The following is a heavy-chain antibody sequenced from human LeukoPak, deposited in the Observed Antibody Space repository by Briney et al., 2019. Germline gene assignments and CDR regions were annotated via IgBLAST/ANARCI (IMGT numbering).Heavy chain of an antibody. CDR1: GGSISSTSYY. J-gene: IGHJ3*02. CDR3: ARQEIVVVPAITNSAFDI. CDR2: IYYSGST. Sequence: SETLSLTCTVSGGSISSTSYYWGCIRQPPGKGLEWVGNIYYSGSTYYSPSLKSRVIISVDTSKNQFSLKLSSVTVADTAVYYCARQEIVVVPAITNSAFDIWGQGTMVTVSS. D-gene: IGHD2-2*01. V-gene: IGHV4-39*01.